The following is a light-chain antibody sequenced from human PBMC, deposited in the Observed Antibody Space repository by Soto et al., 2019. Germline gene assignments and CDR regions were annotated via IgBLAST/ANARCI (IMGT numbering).Light chain of an antibody. V-gene: IGKV3-20*01. J-gene: IGKJ1*01. CDR3: QQYGSSPET. CDR1: QNLGSGY. CDR2: AAS. Sequence: EIVFTQSPGTLSLSPGERATLSCRASQNLGSGYLAWYQQKPGQAPRILIYAASSRATGIPDRFSGSGSGTDFTLTISRLEPEDFAVFYCQQYGSSPETFGQGTKVDIK.